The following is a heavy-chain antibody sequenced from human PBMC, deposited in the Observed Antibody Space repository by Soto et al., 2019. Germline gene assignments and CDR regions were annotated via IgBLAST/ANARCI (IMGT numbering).Heavy chain of an antibody. CDR2: ISSSSSTI. D-gene: IGHD1-26*01. CDR3: AESRGSYGPSDY. J-gene: IGHJ4*02. V-gene: IGHV3-48*02. Sequence: EVQQVESGGGLVQPGGSLRLSCAASGFTFSSYSMNWVRQAPGKGLEWVSYISSSSSTIYYADSVKGRFTISRDNAKNSLYLQMNSLRDEYTAVYYCAESRGSYGPSDYWGQGTLVTVSP. CDR1: GFTFSSYS.